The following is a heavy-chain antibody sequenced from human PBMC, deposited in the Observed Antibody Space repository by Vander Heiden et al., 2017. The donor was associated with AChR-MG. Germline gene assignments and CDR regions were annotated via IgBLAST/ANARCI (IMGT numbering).Heavy chain of an antibody. V-gene: IGHV1-69*01. J-gene: IGHJ6*02. CDR2: IIPIFGTA. CDR3: ARRPNIVVVVAATLDTQANYGMDV. CDR1: GGTFSSYA. Sequence: QVQLVQSGAEVKKPGSSVKVSCKASGGTFSSYATSWVRQAPGQGLEWMGGIIPIFGTANYAQKFQGRVTITADESTSTAYMELSSLRSEDTAVYYCARRPNIVVVVAATLDTQANYGMDVWGQGTTVTVSS. D-gene: IGHD2-15*01.